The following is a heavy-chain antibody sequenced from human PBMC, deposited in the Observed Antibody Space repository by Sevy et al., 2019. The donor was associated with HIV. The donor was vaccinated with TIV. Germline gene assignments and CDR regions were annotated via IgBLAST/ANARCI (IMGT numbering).Heavy chain of an antibody. V-gene: IGHV4-59*08. CDR3: AGENAGGGGDS. CDR2: IYYNGHI. D-gene: IGHD3-10*01. J-gene: IGHJ5*01. CDR1: GGSITSLY. Sequence: SETLSLTCTVSGGSITSLYWNWIRQPPGKGLEWIANIYYNGHINYNPSLKSRVTFSLDTSINQFSLRLSCVTAADTAMYYCAGENAGGGGDSWGQGTLVTVSS.